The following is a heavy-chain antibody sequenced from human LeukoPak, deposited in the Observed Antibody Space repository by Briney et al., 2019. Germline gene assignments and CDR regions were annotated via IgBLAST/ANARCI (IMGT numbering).Heavy chain of an antibody. CDR1: GFTFSRYW. CDR3: ARYSSGWYPYYFDY. V-gene: IGHV3-7*01. D-gene: IGHD6-19*01. J-gene: IGHJ4*02. Sequence: GGSLRLSCAASGFTFSRYWMSWVRQAPGKGLEWVANIKQDGSEKYYVDSVKGRFTISRDNAKNSLYLQMNSLRAEDTAVYYCARYSSGWYPYYFDYWGQGTLVTVSS. CDR2: IKQDGSEK.